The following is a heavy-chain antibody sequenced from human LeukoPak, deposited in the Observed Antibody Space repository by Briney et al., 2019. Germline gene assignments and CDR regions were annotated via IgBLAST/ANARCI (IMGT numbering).Heavy chain of an antibody. CDR3: ARDLPGSDYYDSSGYYGFDY. D-gene: IGHD3-22*01. CDR1: GYTFTSYG. Sequence: ASVKVSCKASGYTFTSYGISWVRQAPGQGLEWVGWISAYNGNTNYAQKLQGRVTMTTDTSTSTAYKELRSLRSDDTAVYYCARDLPGSDYYDSSGYYGFDYWGQGTLVTVSS. V-gene: IGHV1-18*01. CDR2: ISAYNGNT. J-gene: IGHJ4*02.